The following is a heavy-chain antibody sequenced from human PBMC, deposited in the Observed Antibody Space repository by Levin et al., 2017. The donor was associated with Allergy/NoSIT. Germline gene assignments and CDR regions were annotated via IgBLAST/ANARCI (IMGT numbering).Heavy chain of an antibody. V-gene: IGHV4-31*03. Sequence: SQTLSLTCTVSGGSISSGAYYWSWIRQHPGKGLEWIGHIYYSGSTHYKSSLNSRPTIPLDTPTNRFPLELSSVTAADTAVYFCARESEDYGDFRGFDCWGQGTLVTVSS. CDR3: ARESEDYGDFRGFDC. J-gene: IGHJ4*02. D-gene: IGHD4-17*01. CDR1: GGSISSGAYY. CDR2: IYYSGST.